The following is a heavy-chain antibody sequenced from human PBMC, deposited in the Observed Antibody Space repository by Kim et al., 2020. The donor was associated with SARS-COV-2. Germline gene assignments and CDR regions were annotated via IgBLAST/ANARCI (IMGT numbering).Heavy chain of an antibody. J-gene: IGHJ3*02. Sequence: GGSLRLSCAASGFTFSDYYMSWIRQAPGKGLEWVSYINSSGSTIYYADSVKGRFTISRDNAKNSLYLQMNSLRAEDTAVYYCARGDPRAEEVHAFVIWAKGQWSPSLQ. CDR2: INSSGSTI. V-gene: IGHV3-11*01. CDR3: ARGDPRAEEVHAFVI. CDR1: GFTFSDYY.